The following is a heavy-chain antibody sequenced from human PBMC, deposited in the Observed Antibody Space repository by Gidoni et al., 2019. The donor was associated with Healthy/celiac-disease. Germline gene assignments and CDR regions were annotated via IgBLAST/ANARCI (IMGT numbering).Heavy chain of an antibody. D-gene: IGHD3-10*01. CDR2: IYYSGST. J-gene: IGHJ5*02. CDR3: ARDQAFGEFWFDP. Sequence: QVQLQESGPGLGKPSQTLSLTCTVSGGSISRGDYYWSWIRQPPGKGLEWIGYIYYSGSTYYNPSLKSRVTISVDTSKNQFSLKLSSVTAADTAVYYCARDQAFGEFWFDPWGQGTLVTVSS. CDR1: GGSISRGDYY. V-gene: IGHV4-30-4*01.